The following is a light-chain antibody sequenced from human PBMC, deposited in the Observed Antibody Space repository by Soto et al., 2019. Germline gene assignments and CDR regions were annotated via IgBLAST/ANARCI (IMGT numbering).Light chain of an antibody. J-gene: IGLJ3*02. CDR1: SSDVGGYNY. Sequence: QSALTQPASVSGSPGQSITISCTGTSSDVGGYNYVSWYQQHPGKAPKLMIYEVSNRPSGVSNRFSGSKSGNTASLTISGLQAEDEADYYCSSNTGSYSWVFGGGTQLTVL. CDR2: EVS. CDR3: SSNTGSYSWV. V-gene: IGLV2-14*01.